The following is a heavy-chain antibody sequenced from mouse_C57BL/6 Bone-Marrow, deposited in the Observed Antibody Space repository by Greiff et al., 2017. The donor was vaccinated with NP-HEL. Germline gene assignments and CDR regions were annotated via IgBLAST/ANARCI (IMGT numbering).Heavy chain of an antibody. V-gene: IGHV7-3*01. D-gene: IGHD6-5*01. CDR3: ARSLRGFAY. CDR2: IRNKANGYTT. CDR1: GFTFTDYY. J-gene: IGHJ3*01. Sequence: EVQVVESGGGLVQPGGSLSLSCAASGFTFTDYYMSWVRQPPGKALEWLGFIRNKANGYTTEYSASVKGRFTISRDNSQSILYLQMNALRAEDSATYYCARSLRGFAYWGQGTLVTVSA.